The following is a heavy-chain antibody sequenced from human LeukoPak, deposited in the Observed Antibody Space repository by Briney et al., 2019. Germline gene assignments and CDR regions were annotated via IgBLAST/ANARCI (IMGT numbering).Heavy chain of an antibody. CDR3: ARGLTMGHF. CDR2: ISTTGTTV. V-gene: IGHV3-48*03. J-gene: IGHJ4*02. D-gene: IGHD4/OR15-4a*01. Sequence: GGSLRLSCAASGFTFSTYDMNSVRQAPGKGLEWVSHISTTGTTVYYADAVKGRFTISRDNAKNSLYLQMNSLRAEDKAVYYCARGLTMGHFGGQGTLVTVSS. CDR1: GFTFSTYD.